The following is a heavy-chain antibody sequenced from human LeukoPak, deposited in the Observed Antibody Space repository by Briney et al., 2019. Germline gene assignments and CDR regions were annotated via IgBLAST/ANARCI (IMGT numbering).Heavy chain of an antibody. J-gene: IGHJ5*02. CDR2: IDHSGRT. D-gene: IGHD3-22*01. CDR3: ARGEYYDTSGDRKNWFGP. V-gene: IGHV4-34*01. CDR1: GFTFSSYE. Sequence: PGGSLRLSCAASGFTFSSYEMNWVRQAPGKGLEWIGKIDHSGRTNYNPSLKSRVTMSVDTSKDQFSLKLTSVTAADTAVYYCARGEYYDTSGDRKNWFGPWGQGTLVTVSP.